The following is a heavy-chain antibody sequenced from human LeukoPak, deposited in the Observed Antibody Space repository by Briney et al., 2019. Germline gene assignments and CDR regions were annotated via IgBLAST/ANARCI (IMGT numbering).Heavy chain of an antibody. Sequence: SETLSLTCTVPGGSISSYYWSWIRQPPGKGLEWIGYIYYSGSTNYNPSLKSRVTISVDTSKNQFSLKLSSVTAADTAVYYCARISAYSGTYYWGQGTLVTVSS. CDR2: IYYSGST. CDR3: ARISAYSGTYY. CDR1: GGSISSYY. J-gene: IGHJ4*02. V-gene: IGHV4-59*08. D-gene: IGHD1-26*01.